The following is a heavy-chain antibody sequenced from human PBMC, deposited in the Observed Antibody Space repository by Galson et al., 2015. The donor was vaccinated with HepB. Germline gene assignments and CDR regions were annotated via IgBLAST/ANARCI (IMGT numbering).Heavy chain of an antibody. D-gene: IGHD5-18*01. CDR1: GFTFSDYY. CDR2: ISSSGSTI. V-gene: IGHV3-11*01. CDR3: ARDRGTIQLWSQGGEYYFDY. J-gene: IGHJ4*02. Sequence: SLRLSCAASGFTFSDYYMSWIRQAPGKGLEWVSYISSSGSTIYYADSVKGRFTISRDNAKNSLYLQMNSLRAEDTAVYYCARDRGTIQLWSQGGEYYFDYWGQGTLVTVSS.